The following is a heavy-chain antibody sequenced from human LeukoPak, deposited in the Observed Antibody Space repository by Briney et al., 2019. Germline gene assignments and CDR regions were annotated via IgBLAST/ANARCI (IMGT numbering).Heavy chain of an antibody. V-gene: IGHV3-48*03. D-gene: IGHD6-19*01. CDR1: GFTFSSYE. CDR3: ARVEEVAGTYPGYGMDV. CDR2: ISSSGSTI. J-gene: IGHJ6*02. Sequence: GGSLRLSCAASGFTFSSYEMNWVRQAPGKGLEGVSYISSSGSTIYYADSVKGRFTISRDNAKNSLYLQMNSLRAEDTAVYYCARVEEVAGTYPGYGMDVWGQGTTVTVSS.